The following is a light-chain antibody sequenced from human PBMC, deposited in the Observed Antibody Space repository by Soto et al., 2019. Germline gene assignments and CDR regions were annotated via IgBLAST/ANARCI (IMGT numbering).Light chain of an antibody. CDR3: QQRSIWPT. V-gene: IGKV3-11*01. Sequence: EIVLTQSPATLSLSPGERATLSCRASQSVSNFLAWYQQKPGQAPRLLIYDASSRTTGIPARFSGSGSGTEFTLTISSLEPEDFAVYYCQQRSIWPTFGQGTRLEIK. CDR2: DAS. J-gene: IGKJ5*01. CDR1: QSVSNF.